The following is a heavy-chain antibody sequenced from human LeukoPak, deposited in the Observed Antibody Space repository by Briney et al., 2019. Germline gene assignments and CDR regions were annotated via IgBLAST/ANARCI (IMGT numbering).Heavy chain of an antibody. CDR1: GFTFSTYW. CDR2: IKQDGSEK. Sequence: GGSLRLSCEASGFTFSTYWMSWVRQAPGKGLEWVANIKQDGSEKNYVDSVKGRFIISRDNAKNSLYLQMNSLRAEDAAVYYCARGGCSSTSCFPFDYWGQGTLVTASS. J-gene: IGHJ4*02. V-gene: IGHV3-7*01. CDR3: ARGGCSSTSCFPFDY. D-gene: IGHD2-2*01.